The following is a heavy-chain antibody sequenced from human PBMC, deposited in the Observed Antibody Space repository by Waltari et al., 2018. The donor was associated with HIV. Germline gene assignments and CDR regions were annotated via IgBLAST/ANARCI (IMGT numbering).Heavy chain of an antibody. CDR1: GFTVSSNY. CDR2: IYSGGST. V-gene: IGHV3-53*02. D-gene: IGHD3-10*01. Sequence: EVQLVETGGGLIQPGGSLRLSCAASGFTVSSNYMSWVRQAPGKGLGWVSVIYSGGSTYYADSGKGRFTISRDNSKNTLYLQMNSLRAEDTAVYYCARNTYGSGSDLDYYGMDVWGQGTTVTVSS. J-gene: IGHJ6*02. CDR3: ARNTYGSGSDLDYYGMDV.